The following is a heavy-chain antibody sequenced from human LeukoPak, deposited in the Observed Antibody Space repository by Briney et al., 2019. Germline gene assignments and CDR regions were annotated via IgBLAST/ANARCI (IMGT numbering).Heavy chain of an antibody. CDR3: AKGVGPYCTNGVCYLDY. D-gene: IGHD2-8*01. CDR2: ISGSGGST. CDR1: GFTFSSYA. J-gene: IGHJ4*02. V-gene: IGHV3-23*01. Sequence: PGGSLRLSCAASGFTFSSYAMTWVRQAPGKGLEWVSTISGSGGSTYYADSVKGRFTISRDNSKSTLYLQMNSLRAEDTAVYYCAKGVGPYCTNGVCYLDYWGQGTLVTVSS.